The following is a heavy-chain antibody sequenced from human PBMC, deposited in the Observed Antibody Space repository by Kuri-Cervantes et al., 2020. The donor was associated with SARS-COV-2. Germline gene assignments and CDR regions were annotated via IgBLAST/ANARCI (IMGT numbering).Heavy chain of an antibody. CDR3: ARPDCTINGVCFMDV. CDR1: GFTFSSYA. J-gene: IGHJ6*02. D-gene: IGHD2-8*01. CDR2: IPYDGTNK. Sequence: GESLKISCAASGFTFSSYAMHWVRQAPGKGLEWVALIPYDGTNKFYADSVKGRFTISRDNSRNTLYLQMNSLRAEDTAVFYCARPDCTINGVCFMDVWGQGTTVTVSS. V-gene: IGHV3-30-3*01.